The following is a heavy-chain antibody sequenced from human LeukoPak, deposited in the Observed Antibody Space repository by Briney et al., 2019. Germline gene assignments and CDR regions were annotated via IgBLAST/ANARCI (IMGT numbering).Heavy chain of an antibody. J-gene: IGHJ6*02. V-gene: IGHV3-30*18. D-gene: IGHD5-24*01. CDR3: AKGRAGRWLQIYYYYGMDV. Sequence: GRSLRLSCAASGFTFSSYGMHWVRQAPGKGLEWVAVISYDGSNKYYADSVKGRFTISRDNSKNTLYLQMNSLRAEDTAVYYCAKGRAGRWLQIYYYYGMDVWGQGTTVTVSS. CDR2: ISYDGSNK. CDR1: GFTFSSYG.